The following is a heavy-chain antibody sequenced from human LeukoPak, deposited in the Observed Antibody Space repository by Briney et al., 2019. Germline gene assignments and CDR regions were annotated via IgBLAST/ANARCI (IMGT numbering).Heavy chain of an antibody. CDR3: AKDWRADC. CDR1: GFTFSNYP. V-gene: IGHV3-23*01. CDR2: ISGSGDSI. J-gene: IGHJ4*02. Sequence: PGGSLRLPCVASGFTFSNYPMTWVRQAPGKGLEWVSAISGSGDSIKYAPFVKGWFTTSRDNSKNTLYLRLNSLRVEDTAVYYCAKDWRADCWGQGTLVTVSS.